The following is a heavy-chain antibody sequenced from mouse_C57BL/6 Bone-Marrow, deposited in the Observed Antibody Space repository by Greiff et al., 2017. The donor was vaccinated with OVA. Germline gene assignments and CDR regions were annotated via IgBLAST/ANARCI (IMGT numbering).Heavy chain of an antibody. J-gene: IGHJ1*03. CDR1: GFTFSDYY. Sequence: EVKLVESEGGLVQPGSSMKLSCTASGFTFSDYYMAWVRQVPEKGLEWVANINYDGSSTYYLDSLKSRFIISRDNAKNILYLQMSSLKSEVTATYYCARDGYYLYWYFDVWGTGTTVTVSS. CDR2: INYDGSST. V-gene: IGHV5-16*01. D-gene: IGHD2-3*01. CDR3: ARDGYYLYWYFDV.